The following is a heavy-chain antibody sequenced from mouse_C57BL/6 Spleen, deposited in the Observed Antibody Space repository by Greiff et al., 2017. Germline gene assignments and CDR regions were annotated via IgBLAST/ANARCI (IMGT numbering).Heavy chain of an antibody. CDR3: ARHYDWGVYFDY. CDR1: GFSLTSYG. CDR2: IWSGGST. J-gene: IGHJ2*01. V-gene: IGHV2-2*01. D-gene: IGHD2-4*01. Sequence: VQLQQSGPGLVQPSQSLSITCTVSGFSLTSYGVHWVRQSQGKGLEWLGVIWSGGSTDYNAAFISRLSISKDNSKSQVFFKMNSLQADDTAIYYCARHYDWGVYFDYWGQGTTLTVSS.